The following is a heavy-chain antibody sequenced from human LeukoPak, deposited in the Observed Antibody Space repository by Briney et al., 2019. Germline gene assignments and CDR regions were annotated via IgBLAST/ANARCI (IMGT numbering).Heavy chain of an antibody. CDR2: INHSGST. Sequence: RPSETLSLTCAVYGGSFSGYYWSWIRQPPGKGLEWIGEINHSGSTNYNPSLKSRVTISVDTSKNQFSLKLSSVTAADTAVYYCARGPFRRLTFGVVIAYFDYWGQGTLVTVSS. D-gene: IGHD3-16*02. J-gene: IGHJ4*02. CDR3: ARGPFRRLTFGVVIAYFDY. CDR1: GGSFSGYY. V-gene: IGHV4-34*01.